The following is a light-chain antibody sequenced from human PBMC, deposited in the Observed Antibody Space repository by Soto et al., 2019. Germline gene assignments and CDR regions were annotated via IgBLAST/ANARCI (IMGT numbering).Light chain of an antibody. CDR1: QSLSEW. Sequence: DIPMTQTPSTLSASLGDTVTITCRASQSLSEWLAWYQQKPGKAPKLLIYDASSLERGVPSRFSGSGSGTEFTLTISSLQPDDFAIYYCQQYKSYFWTFGQGTRVEIK. CDR2: DAS. CDR3: QQYKSYFWT. J-gene: IGKJ1*01. V-gene: IGKV1-5*01.